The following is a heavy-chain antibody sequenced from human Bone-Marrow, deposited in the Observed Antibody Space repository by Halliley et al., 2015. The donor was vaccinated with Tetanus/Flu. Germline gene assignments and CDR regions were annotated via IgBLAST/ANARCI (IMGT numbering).Heavy chain of an antibody. CDR2: VPPNGGGT. J-gene: IGHJ4*02. Sequence: EWVGWVPPNGGGTHFAQRFQGRVTLTRDTSINTADMEPRGLTSDDTAVYYCARQSYSGWFLDSWGQGALVTVS. CDR3: ARQSYSGWFLDS. D-gene: IGHD6-19*01. V-gene: IGHV1-2*02.